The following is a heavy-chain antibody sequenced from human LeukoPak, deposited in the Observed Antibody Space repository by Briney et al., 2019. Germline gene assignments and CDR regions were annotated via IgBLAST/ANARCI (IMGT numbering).Heavy chain of an antibody. D-gene: IGHD4-17*01. V-gene: IGHV4-61*02. CDR2: IYTSGST. J-gene: IGHJ4*02. Sequence: PSETLSLTCTVSGGSISSGSYCWSWIRQPAGKGLEWIGLIYTSGSTNYNPSLKRRVTISVDTSKNQFSLKLSSVTAADTAVYYCAREHPPGDDGDYGANYYCDYWGQGTLVSVSS. CDR3: AREHPPGDDGDYGANYYCDY. CDR1: GGSISSGSYC.